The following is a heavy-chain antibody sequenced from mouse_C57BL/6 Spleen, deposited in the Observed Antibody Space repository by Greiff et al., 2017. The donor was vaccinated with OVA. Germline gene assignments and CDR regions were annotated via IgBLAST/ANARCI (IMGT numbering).Heavy chain of an antibody. CDR2: IDPANGDT. CDR1: GFNFKDDY. V-gene: IGHV14-4*01. D-gene: IGHD2-3*01. Sequence: VQLQQSGAELVRPGASVKLSCTASGFNFKDDYMHWVKQRPEQGLEWIGWIDPANGDTEYASKFQGKATITADTSSNTAYLQLSSLTSEDTAVYYCTRRDGYWFAYWGQGTLVTVSA. CDR3: TRRDGYWFAY. J-gene: IGHJ3*01.